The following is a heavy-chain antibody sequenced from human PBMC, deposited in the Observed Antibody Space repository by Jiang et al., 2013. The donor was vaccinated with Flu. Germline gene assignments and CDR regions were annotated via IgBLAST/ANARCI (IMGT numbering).Heavy chain of an antibody. Sequence: EYGSGLVKPSETLSLTCNVSGGSISSSSYYWGWIRQPPGKGLEWIGSIYYSGSTYYNPSLKSRVTISVDKSKSHFSLKLTSVTAADTAVYYCASESFYYDSSGPFDCWGQGTLVTVSS. CDR2: IYYSGST. CDR1: GGSISSSSYY. V-gene: IGHV4-39*02. CDR3: ASESFYYDSSGPFDC. D-gene: IGHD3-22*01. J-gene: IGHJ4*02.